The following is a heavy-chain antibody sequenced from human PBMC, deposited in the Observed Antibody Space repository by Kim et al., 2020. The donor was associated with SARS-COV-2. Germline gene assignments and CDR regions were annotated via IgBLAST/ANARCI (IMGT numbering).Heavy chain of an antibody. Sequence: GGSLRLSCAASGFTFSGSAMHWVRQASGKGLEWVGRIRSKANNYATAYAASVKGRFTISRDDSKNAAYLQMNSLKTEDTAVYYCTHGPGTTLAFGDAYDIWGQGTMVTVSS. CDR2: IRSKANNYAT. V-gene: IGHV3-73*01. D-gene: IGHD1-1*01. CDR3: THGPGTTLAFGDAYDI. CDR1: GFTFSGSA. J-gene: IGHJ3*02.